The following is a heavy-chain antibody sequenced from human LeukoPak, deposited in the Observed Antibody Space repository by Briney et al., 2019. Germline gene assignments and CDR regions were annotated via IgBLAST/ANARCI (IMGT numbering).Heavy chain of an antibody. D-gene: IGHD2-21*01. V-gene: IGHV3-7*01. CDR3: ARSLWPEDY. Sequence: SGGSLRLSCAAPGFTFSSYWMSWVRQAPGKGLEWVANIEKDGSDKYYVDSVKGRFTISRDNAKDSVYLQMDSLRAEDSAVYYCARSLWPEDYWGQGTLVTVSS. J-gene: IGHJ4*02. CDR2: IEKDGSDK. CDR1: GFTFSSYW.